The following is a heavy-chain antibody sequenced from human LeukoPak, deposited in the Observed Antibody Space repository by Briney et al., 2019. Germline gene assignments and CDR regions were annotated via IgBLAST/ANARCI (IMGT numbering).Heavy chain of an antibody. CDR3: ARDYGGHGEYFDY. Sequence: GGSLRLSCAASGFTFSSHWMHWVRQAPGKGLVWVSRINSDGSSTSYADSVKGRFTISRDNAKNTLYLQMNSLRAEDTAVYYCARDYGGHGEYFDYWGQGTLVTVSS. V-gene: IGHV3-74*01. CDR2: INSDGSST. D-gene: IGHD4-23*01. CDR1: GFTFSSHW. J-gene: IGHJ4*02.